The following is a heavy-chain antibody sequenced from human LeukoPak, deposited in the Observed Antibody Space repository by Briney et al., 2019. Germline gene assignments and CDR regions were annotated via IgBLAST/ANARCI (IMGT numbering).Heavy chain of an antibody. J-gene: IGHJ4*02. D-gene: IGHD1-26*01. CDR1: GFTFCSYG. CDR3: AKDRRNTGRFYLFDD. V-gene: IGHV3-30*18. CDR2: ISYDGNYQ. Sequence: GTSLRLSCAASGFTFCSYGIHWVRQARGKGVEWVAYISYDGNYQLYVDSVKGRFTISRDNSKNTVSLQMNSLTGEDTALYYCAKDRRNTGRFYLFDDGGQGTVVTVSS.